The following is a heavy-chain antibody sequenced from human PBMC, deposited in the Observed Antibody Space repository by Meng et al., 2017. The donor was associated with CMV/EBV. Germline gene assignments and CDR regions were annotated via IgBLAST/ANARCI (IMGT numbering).Heavy chain of an antibody. Sequence: VQLGESGGGLGQPGWALRLYGAASGFTVSSNYMSWVRQAPGKELEWVSVIYSGGSTYYADSVKGRFTISRDNSKNTLYLQMNSLRAEDTAVYYCAPMVYAIGDYWGQGTLVTVFS. V-gene: IGHV3-66*01. J-gene: IGHJ4*02. CDR3: APMVYAIGDY. CDR1: GFTVSSNY. CDR2: IYSGGST. D-gene: IGHD2-8*01.